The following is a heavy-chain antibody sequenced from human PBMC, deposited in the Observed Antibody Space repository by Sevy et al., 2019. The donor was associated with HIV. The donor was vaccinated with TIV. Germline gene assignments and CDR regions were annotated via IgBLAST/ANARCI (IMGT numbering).Heavy chain of an antibody. V-gene: IGHV4-4*07. CDR1: GGSISSYY. Sequence: SETLSLTCTVSGGSISSYYWSWIRQPAGKGLEWIGRIYTSGSTNYNPSLKSRVTMSVDTSKNQFSLKLNSVTAADTAVYYCARGPNDDDYANWFDPWGQGTLVTVSS. CDR3: ARGPNDDDYANWFDP. CDR2: IYTSGST. J-gene: IGHJ5*02. D-gene: IGHD4-17*01.